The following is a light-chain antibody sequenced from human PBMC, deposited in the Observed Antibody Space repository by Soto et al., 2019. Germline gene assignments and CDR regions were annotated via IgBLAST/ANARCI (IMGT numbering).Light chain of an antibody. CDR3: QQYGGSAPWT. CDR1: QTVNNNY. J-gene: IGKJ1*01. CDR2: GAS. Sequence: EIVLTQPPGPLSVSPGDRVTLSCRASQTVNNNYLAWYQQKPGQAPRLLIYGASTPATGTPARFSGSVSGTHFTLTFSRLEPEDFAVYYCQQYGGSAPWTFGPGTKVDMK. V-gene: IGKV3-20*01.